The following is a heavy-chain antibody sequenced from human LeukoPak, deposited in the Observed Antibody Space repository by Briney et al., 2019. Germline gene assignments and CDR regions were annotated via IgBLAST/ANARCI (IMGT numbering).Heavy chain of an antibody. CDR1: GFTFSSYA. J-gene: IGHJ4*02. D-gene: IGHD6-19*01. CDR2: ISGSGGRT. Sequence: PGGSLRLSCAASGFTFSSYAMTWVRQPPGKGLEWVSTISGSGGRTYYADSVKGRFTISRDNSKNTLYLQMNSLRAEDTAVYYCAGDKTTGGWYEFDYWGQGTLVTVSS. V-gene: IGHV3-23*01. CDR3: AGDKTTGGWYEFDY.